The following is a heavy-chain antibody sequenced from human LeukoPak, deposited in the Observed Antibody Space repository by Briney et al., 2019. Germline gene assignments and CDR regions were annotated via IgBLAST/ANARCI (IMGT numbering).Heavy chain of an antibody. CDR2: IYYSWST. Sequence: SETLSLTCTVSGGSISSYYWSWIRQPPGKRLEWIGYIYYSWSTNYNPSLKSRVTISVDTSKNQFSLKLSSVTAADTAVYYCARDSGYNYFDYWGQGTLVTVSS. V-gene: IGHV4-59*01. CDR3: ARDSGYNYFDY. CDR1: GGSISSYY. J-gene: IGHJ4*02. D-gene: IGHD5-12*01.